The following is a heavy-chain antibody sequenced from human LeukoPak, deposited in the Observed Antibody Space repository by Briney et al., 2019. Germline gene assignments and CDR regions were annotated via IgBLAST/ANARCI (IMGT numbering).Heavy chain of an antibody. CDR1: GYTFTSYD. Sequence: ASVKVSCKASGYTFTSYDINWVRQAAGQGLEWMGWMNPDSGNTVYAKKFQGRVTITRNTSISTAYMELSSLRSEDTAVYYCARVNVFPFDYYDSSGYYSDYYYYMDVWGKGTTVTVSS. CDR2: MNPDSGNT. CDR3: ARVNVFPFDYYDSSGYYSDYYYYMDV. V-gene: IGHV1-8*01. D-gene: IGHD3-22*01. J-gene: IGHJ6*03.